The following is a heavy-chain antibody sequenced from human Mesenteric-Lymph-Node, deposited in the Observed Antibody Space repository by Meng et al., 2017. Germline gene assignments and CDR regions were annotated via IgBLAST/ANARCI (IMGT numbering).Heavy chain of an antibody. J-gene: IGHJ1*01. D-gene: IGHD1-1*01. Sequence: GESLKISCAASGFTFTGHWMHWVRQAPGQGLGWVSRVNPEGNSPDYAASAKGRFIILRDNAKSTVYLQWNSLRAEDTAVYYCTNDRLSHWGQGTLVTVSS. CDR2: VNPEGNSP. CDR3: TNDRLSH. V-gene: IGHV3-74*01. CDR1: GFTFTGHW.